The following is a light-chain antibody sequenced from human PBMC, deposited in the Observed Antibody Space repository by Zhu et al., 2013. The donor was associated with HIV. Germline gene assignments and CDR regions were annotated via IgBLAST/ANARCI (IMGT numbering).Light chain of an antibody. V-gene: IGKV3-15*01. CDR3: QQYSDWPPLFT. CDR1: QTISNK. Sequence: EIVMTQSPAALSVSPGERATLSCRASQTISNKLAWYQHKPGQAPRLLIYGASTRAAGIPARFSGSGSGTEFTLTISNLQSEDFAVYFCQQYSDWPPLFTFGPGTKVDV. J-gene: IGKJ3*01. CDR2: GAS.